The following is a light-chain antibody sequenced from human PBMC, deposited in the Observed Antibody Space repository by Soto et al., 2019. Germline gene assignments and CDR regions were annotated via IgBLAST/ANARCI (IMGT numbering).Light chain of an antibody. Sequence: EIVLTQSPGTLSLSPGERATLSCRASQGVTPAYLAWYQHKPSQAPRLIIYGASNRATGIPDRLSGSGSGTDFTLTIRRLEPEDFAVYSCQQYGGSPLFTFGPRTRVDFK. CDR2: GAS. V-gene: IGKV3-20*01. CDR1: QGVTPAY. J-gene: IGKJ3*01. CDR3: QQYGGSPLFT.